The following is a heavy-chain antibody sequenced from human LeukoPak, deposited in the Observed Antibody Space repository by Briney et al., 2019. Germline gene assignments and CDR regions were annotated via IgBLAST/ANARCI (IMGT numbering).Heavy chain of an antibody. CDR1: GFTLSSYA. V-gene: IGHV3-7*01. J-gene: IGHJ4*02. CDR2: IKQDGSEK. D-gene: IGHD6-13*01. Sequence: GGSLRLSCAASGFTLSSYAMSWVRQAPGKGLEWVANIKQDGSEKYYVDSVKGRFTISRDNAKNSLYLQMNSLGAEDTAVYYCARYPGIAAPFDYWGQGTLVTVSS. CDR3: ARYPGIAAPFDY.